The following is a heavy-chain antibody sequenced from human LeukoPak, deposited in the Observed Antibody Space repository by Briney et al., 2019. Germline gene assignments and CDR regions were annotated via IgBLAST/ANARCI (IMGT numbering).Heavy chain of an antibody. Sequence: SGPTLVNPTQTLTLTCTFSGFSLSSSGMRVSWIRQPPGKALECLARIDWDDDKYYNTSLKTRVTISKDTSKKQVVLTMTNMDPVDTATYYCARIRGQVGAAFGNYFDYWGQGTLVTVSS. CDR2: IDWDDDK. V-gene: IGHV2-70*04. CDR1: GFSLSSSGMR. D-gene: IGHD1-26*01. J-gene: IGHJ4*02. CDR3: ARIRGQVGAAFGNYFDY.